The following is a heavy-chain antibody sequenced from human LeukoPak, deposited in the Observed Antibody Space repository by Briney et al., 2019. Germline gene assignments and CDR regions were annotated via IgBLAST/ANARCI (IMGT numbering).Heavy chain of an antibody. Sequence: GGSLRLSCAASGFTFSSYAMSWVRQAPGKGLEWVSAISGSGGSTYYADSVKGRFTISRDNSKNTLYLQMNGLRAEDTAVYYCAKTPITMVYYYYGMDVWGQGTTVTVSS. D-gene: IGHD3-10*01. CDR3: AKTPITMVYYYYGMDV. V-gene: IGHV3-23*01. CDR1: GFTFSSYA. J-gene: IGHJ6*02. CDR2: ISGSGGST.